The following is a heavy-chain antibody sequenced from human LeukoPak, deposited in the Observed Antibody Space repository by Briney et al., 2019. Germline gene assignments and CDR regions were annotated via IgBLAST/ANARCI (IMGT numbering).Heavy chain of an antibody. V-gene: IGHV3-7*01. Sequence: AGGSLRLSCAASGFTFSSYWISWVRQAPGKGLEWVANIKQDGSEKYYVDSVKGRFTISRDNAKNSLYLQMNSLRAEDTAVYYCARDRGSGLRYFHWFPNSNYYYYGMDVWGQGTKVTVSS. CDR2: IKQDGSEK. CDR3: ARDRGSGLRYFHWFPNSNYYYYGMDV. CDR1: GFTFSSYW. D-gene: IGHD3-9*01. J-gene: IGHJ6*02.